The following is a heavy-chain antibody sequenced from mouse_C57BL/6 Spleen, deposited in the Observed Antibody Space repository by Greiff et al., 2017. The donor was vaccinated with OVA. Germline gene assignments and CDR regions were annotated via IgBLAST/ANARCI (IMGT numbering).Heavy chain of an antibody. Sequence: QVQLKESGAELARPGASVKLSCKASGYTFTSYGISWVKQRTGQGLEWNGEIYPRSGNTYYNEKFKGKATLTADKSSSTAYMELRSPTSEDSAVYFCARVYDGLGYFDVWGTGTTVTVSS. J-gene: IGHJ1*03. CDR2: IYPRSGNT. V-gene: IGHV1-81*01. CDR1: GYTFTSYG. CDR3: ARVYDGLGYFDV. D-gene: IGHD2-3*01.